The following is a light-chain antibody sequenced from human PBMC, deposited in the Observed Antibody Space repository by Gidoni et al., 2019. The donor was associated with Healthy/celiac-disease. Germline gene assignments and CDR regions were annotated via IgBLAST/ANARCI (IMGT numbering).Light chain of an antibody. V-gene: IGKV3-11*01. CDR1: QSVSSY. J-gene: IGKJ4*01. CDR2: VAS. Sequence: PGERATLSCRASQSVSSYLAWYQQKPGQAPRLLIYVASNRATGIPARFSGSGSGTDFTLTISSLEPEDFAVYYCQQRSNWPLTFGGGTRVEIK. CDR3: QQRSNWPLT.